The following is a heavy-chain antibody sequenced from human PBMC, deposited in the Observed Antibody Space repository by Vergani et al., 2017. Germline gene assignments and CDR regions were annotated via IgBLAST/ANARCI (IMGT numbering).Heavy chain of an antibody. CDR2: IIPILGIA. Sequence: QVQLVQSGAEVKKPGSSVKVSCKASGGTFSSYTISWVRQAPGQGLEWMGRIIPILGIANYAQKFQGRVTITADKSTSTAYMELSSLRSEDTAVYYCARGTPVVPASPDYWGQGTLVTVSS. CDR1: GGTFSSYT. CDR3: ARGTPVVPASPDY. J-gene: IGHJ4*02. V-gene: IGHV1-69*02. D-gene: IGHD2-2*01.